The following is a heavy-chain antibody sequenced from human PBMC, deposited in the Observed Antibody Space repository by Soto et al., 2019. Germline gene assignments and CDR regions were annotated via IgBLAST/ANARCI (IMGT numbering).Heavy chain of an antibody. CDR3: AQGGCSSSSCSFDS. CDR2: LSCDGSNK. V-gene: IGHV3-30*18. CDR1: RFSFSNFG. D-gene: IGHD2-2*01. J-gene: IGHJ5*01. Sequence: QEQLVESGGGVVQPGMSLRLSCVASRFSFSNFGMHWVRQATGKGLEWVAALSCDGSNKNYSNGVRGRFTISRDNSQNTLYLHMNSLRSDVSAMYDGAQGGCSSSSCSFDSWGQGTLVTV.